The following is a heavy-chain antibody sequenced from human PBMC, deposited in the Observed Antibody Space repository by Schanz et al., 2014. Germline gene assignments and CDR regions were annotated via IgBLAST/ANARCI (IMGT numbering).Heavy chain of an antibody. D-gene: IGHD3-10*01. Sequence: EVHLVESGGGLVKRGGSLGLSCVVSGFTVSSDHMSWVRQAPGKGLEWVSAISGSGGSTYYADSVKGRFTISRDNSKNTLYLQMNSLRVEDTAVYYCARLPVGYGSGIWDVWGQGTTVTVSS. V-gene: IGHV3-23*04. J-gene: IGHJ6*02. CDR3: ARLPVGYGSGIWDV. CDR1: GFTVSSDH. CDR2: ISGSGGST.